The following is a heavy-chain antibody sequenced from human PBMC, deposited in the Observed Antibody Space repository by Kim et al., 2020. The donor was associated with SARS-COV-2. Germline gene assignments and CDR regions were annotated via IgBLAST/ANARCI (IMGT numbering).Heavy chain of an antibody. J-gene: IGHJ4*02. D-gene: IGHD1-1*01. V-gene: IGHV7-4-1*01. CDR1: GYIFYGYA. Sequence: ASVKVSCKTSGYIFYGYALSWVRQAPGQGLEWLVCIHTHTHHPIYAHSFKVRFSFSFSPSVFPPSLLLSLLPSAPPPLYYCARAEDNSPYFDYCGRGTMV. CDR3: ARAEDNSPYFDY. CDR2: IHTHTHHP.